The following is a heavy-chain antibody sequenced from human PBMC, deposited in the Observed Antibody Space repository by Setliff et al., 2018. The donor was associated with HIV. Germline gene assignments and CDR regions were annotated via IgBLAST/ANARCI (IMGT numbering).Heavy chain of an antibody. V-gene: IGHV4-34*01. CDR1: GGSFSDYY. J-gene: IGHJ4*02. CDR2: INHGGST. CDR3: ARGLDVGGTYRYRNYFDY. Sequence: SETLSLTCAVYGGSFSDYYWSWIRQSPGRGLEWIGEINHGGSTIYNPSLKSRVTRSIDTSKNQFSLNLTSVTAADNAIYYCARGLDVGGTYRYRNYFDYWGQGTLVTVSS. D-gene: IGHD3-16*02.